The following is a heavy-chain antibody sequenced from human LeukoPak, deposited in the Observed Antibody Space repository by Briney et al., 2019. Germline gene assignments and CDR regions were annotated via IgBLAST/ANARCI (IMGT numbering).Heavy chain of an antibody. D-gene: IGHD6-13*01. Sequence: SETLSLTCAVYGGSFSGYYWSWIRQPSGKGLEWIGEINHSGSTNYNPSLKSRVTISVDTSKNQFSLKLSSVTAADTAVYYCARHVLSSSWYLGFDYWGQGTLVTVSS. J-gene: IGHJ4*02. CDR1: GGSFSGYY. V-gene: IGHV4-34*01. CDR3: ARHVLSSSWYLGFDY. CDR2: INHSGST.